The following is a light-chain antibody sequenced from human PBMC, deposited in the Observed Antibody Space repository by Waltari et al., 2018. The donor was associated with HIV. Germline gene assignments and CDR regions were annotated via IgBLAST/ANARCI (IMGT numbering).Light chain of an antibody. J-gene: IGLJ3*02. CDR3: HSHAGNLGV. CDR1: SSNIGAGHA. Sequence: QSVLTQPPSVSGAPGQRVTIFCTGSSSNIGAGHAVHWYQLLPGNAPKVVIFGNIDRPAGVPARFSGSRSGTSASLAINELRAEDEADYYCHSHAGNLGVFGGGTKVTVL. V-gene: IGLV1-40*01. CDR2: GNI.